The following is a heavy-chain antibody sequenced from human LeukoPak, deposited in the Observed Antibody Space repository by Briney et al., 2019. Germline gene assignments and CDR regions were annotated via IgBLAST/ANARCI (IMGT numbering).Heavy chain of an antibody. CDR2: IHPNSGGT. CDR1: GYTFTGYY. D-gene: IGHD3-9*01. CDR3: ARDRIFKPLDAFDI. V-gene: IGHV1-2*02. Sequence: ALVKVSCKGSGYTFTGYYMHWVRQAPGQGLEWVGFIHPNSGGTNYAQKFQGTVTMTRDTSISTAYMELSRLRSDDTAVYYCARDRIFKPLDAFDIWGQGTMATVSS. J-gene: IGHJ3*02.